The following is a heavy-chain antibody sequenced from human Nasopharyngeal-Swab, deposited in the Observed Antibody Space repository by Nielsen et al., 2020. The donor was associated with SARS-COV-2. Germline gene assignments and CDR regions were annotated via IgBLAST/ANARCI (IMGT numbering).Heavy chain of an antibody. CDR2: INPSGGST. D-gene: IGHD1-26*01. V-gene: IGHV1-46*01. CDR3: ARDTVPGSYYSLSWFDP. Sequence: ASVKVSCKASGYSFTTYTMNWVRQAPGQGLEWMGIINPSGGSTSYAQKFQGRVTMTRDTSTSTVYMELSSLRSEDTAVYYCARDTVPGSYYSLSWFDPWGQGTLVTVSS. CDR1: GYSFTTYT. J-gene: IGHJ5*02.